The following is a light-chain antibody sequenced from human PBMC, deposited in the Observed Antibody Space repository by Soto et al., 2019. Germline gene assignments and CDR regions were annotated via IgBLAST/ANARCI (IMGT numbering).Light chain of an antibody. CDR1: NSDIGNYNF. CDR2: EVN. Sequence: QSALTQPPSASESPGQSVAISCTGTNSDIGNYNFVSWYQQHPGKAPKLMIYEVNKRPSGVPDRFSGSKSGNTASLTVSGLQPEDEADYYCSSYAGSNNLLFGGGTKLTVL. CDR3: SSYAGSNNLL. J-gene: IGLJ2*01. V-gene: IGLV2-8*01.